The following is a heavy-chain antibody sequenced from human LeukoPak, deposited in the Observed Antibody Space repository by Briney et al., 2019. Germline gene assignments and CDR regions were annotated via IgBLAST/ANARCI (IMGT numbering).Heavy chain of an antibody. CDR1: GGSISSSSYY. D-gene: IGHD2-15*01. Sequence: SETLSLTCTVSGGSISSSSYYWGWIRQPPGKGLEWIGSIYCSGSTYYNPSLKSRVTISVDTSKNQFSLKLSSVTAADTAVYYCARGYCSGGSCYYFDYWGQGTLVTVSS. CDR3: ARGYCSGGSCYYFDY. V-gene: IGHV4-39*07. J-gene: IGHJ4*02. CDR2: IYCSGST.